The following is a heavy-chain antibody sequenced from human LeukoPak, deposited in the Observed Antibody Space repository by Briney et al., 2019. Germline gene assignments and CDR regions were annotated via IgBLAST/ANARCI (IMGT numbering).Heavy chain of an antibody. CDR1: GFTFSSYA. Sequence: GGSLRLSCAASGFTFSSYAMHWVRQAPGKGLEWVAVISYDGSNKYYADSVKGRFIISRDNSKNTLYLQMNSLRAEDTAVYYCARVEDTQNYYYYGMDVWGQGTTVTVSS. D-gene: IGHD2-15*01. V-gene: IGHV3-30-3*01. J-gene: IGHJ6*02. CDR3: ARVEDTQNYYYYGMDV. CDR2: ISYDGSNK.